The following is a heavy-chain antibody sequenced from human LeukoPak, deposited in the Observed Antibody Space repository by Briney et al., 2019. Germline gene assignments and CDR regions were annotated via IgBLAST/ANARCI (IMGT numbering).Heavy chain of an antibody. V-gene: IGHV1-2*02. D-gene: IGHD6-13*01. J-gene: IGHJ5*02. Sequence: ASVKVSCKASGYTFTGYYMHWVRQAPGQGLEWMGWINPNSGGTNYAQKFQGRVTMTRDTSISTAYMELSRLRSDDTAVYYCARAGVCRQLEHWFDPWGQGTLVTVSS. CDR3: ARAGVCRQLEHWFDP. CDR1: GYTFTGYY. CDR2: INPNSGGT.